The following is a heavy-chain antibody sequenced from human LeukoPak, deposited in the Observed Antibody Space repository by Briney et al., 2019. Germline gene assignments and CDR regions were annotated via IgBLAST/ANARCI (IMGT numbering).Heavy chain of an antibody. J-gene: IGHJ1*01. V-gene: IGHV3-30*02. D-gene: IGHD2-2*01. Sequence: PGGSLRLSCAASGFTFSSYGMHWVRQAPGKGLEWVAFIRYDGSNKYYADSVEGRFTISRDNSKNTLYLQMNSLRAEDTAVYYCAKGRLSPFQHWGQGTLVTVSS. CDR1: GFTFSSYG. CDR3: AKGRLSPFQH. CDR2: IRYDGSNK.